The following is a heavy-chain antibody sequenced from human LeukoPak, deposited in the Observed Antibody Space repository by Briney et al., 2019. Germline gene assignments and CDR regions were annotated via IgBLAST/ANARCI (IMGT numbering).Heavy chain of an antibody. CDR3: ARGVVPAAITSWFDP. J-gene: IGHJ5*02. V-gene: IGHV1-69*13. D-gene: IGHD2-2*01. Sequence: ASVKVSCKASGGTFSNHVMTWVRQAPGQGLEWMGGIISAFGPANYAQKFQGRVTITADESINTAYMELSSLRSEDTAVYYCARGVVPAAITSWFDPWGQGTLVTVSS. CDR2: IISAFGPA. CDR1: GGTFSNHV.